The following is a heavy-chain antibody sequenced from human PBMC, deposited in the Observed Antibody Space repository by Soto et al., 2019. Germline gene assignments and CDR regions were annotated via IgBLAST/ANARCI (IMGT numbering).Heavy chain of an antibody. CDR1: GFTFSSYG. Sequence: GGYLRLSCAASGFTFSSYGMHWVRQAPGKGLEWVAVIWYDGSNKYYADSVKGRFTISRDNAKNSLYLQMNSLRAEDTAVYYCARYCIGGSYYDNAFDIWGQGTMVTGSS. CDR3: ARYCIGGSYYDNAFDI. J-gene: IGHJ3*02. D-gene: IGHD2-15*01. CDR2: IWYDGSNK. V-gene: IGHV3-33*01.